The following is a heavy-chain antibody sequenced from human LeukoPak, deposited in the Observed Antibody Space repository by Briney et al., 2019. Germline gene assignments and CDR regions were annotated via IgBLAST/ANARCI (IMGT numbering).Heavy chain of an antibody. V-gene: IGHV4-30-2*01. CDR3: ARDSTENGYKFFDY. D-gene: IGHD5-24*01. CDR2: IYPSGST. CDR1: GGSVSSGGYY. J-gene: IGHJ4*02. Sequence: PSETLSLTCTVSGGSVSSGGYYWNWIRQPPRKGLEWVGYIYPSGSTYYNPSLKSRVTISVDRSKNHVSLKLSSVTAADTAVYYCARDSTENGYKFFDYWGQGILVTVSS.